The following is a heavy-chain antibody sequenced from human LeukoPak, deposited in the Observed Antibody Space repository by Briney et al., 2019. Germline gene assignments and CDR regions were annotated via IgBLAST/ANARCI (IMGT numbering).Heavy chain of an antibody. CDR3: ARNDFWSGYYTDYYYYGMDV. CDR2: IIPIFGTA. Sequence: SVKVSCKASGGTFSSYAISWVRQAPGQGLEWMGGIIPIFGTANYAQKFQGRVTITADESTSTAYMELSSLRSEDTAVDYCARNDFWSGYYTDYYYYGMDVWGQGTTVTVSS. V-gene: IGHV1-69*13. J-gene: IGHJ6*02. D-gene: IGHD3-3*01. CDR1: GGTFSSYA.